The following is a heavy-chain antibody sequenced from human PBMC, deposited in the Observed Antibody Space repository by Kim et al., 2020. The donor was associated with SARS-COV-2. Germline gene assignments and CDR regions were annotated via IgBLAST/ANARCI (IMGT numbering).Heavy chain of an antibody. D-gene: IGHD3-9*01. Sequence: ASVKVSCKASGYTFTSYAMHWVRQAPGQRLEWMGWINAGNGNTKYSQKFQGRVTITRDTSASTAYMELSSLRSEDTAVYYCARVMAPVLRYVDWRIMGDYDWCDPWGQGSLVTVSS. CDR1: GYTFTSYA. V-gene: IGHV1-3*01. J-gene: IGHJ5*02. CDR3: ARVMAPVLRYVDWRIMGDYDWCDP. CDR2: INAGNGNT.